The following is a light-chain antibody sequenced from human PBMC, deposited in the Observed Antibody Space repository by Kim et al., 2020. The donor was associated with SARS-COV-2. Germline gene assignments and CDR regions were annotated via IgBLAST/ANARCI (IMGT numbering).Light chain of an antibody. V-gene: IGLV3-1*01. CDR3: QAWDSSTGHLV. CDR1: KLGYKF. CDR2: QDS. Sequence: SYELTQPPSVSVSPGQTASITCSGDKLGYKFTSWYQQKPDQSPVLVIYQDSRRPSGLPERFSGSNSGNTATLVISGTQAMDEADYYCQAWDSSTGHLVFG. J-gene: IGLJ2*01.